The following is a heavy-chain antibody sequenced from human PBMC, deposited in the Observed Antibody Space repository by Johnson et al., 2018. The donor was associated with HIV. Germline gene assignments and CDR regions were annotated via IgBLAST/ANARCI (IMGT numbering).Heavy chain of an antibody. CDR2: ISYDGSNK. J-gene: IGHJ3*02. CDR1: GFTFSSYA. D-gene: IGHD1-26*01. V-gene: IGHV3-30-3*01. CDR3: ARDWDAYDAFDI. Sequence: QVQLVESGGGVVQPGRSLRLSCAASGFTFSSYALHWVRQAPGKGLEWVAVISYDGSNKSYADSVKGPFTISRDNSKNTLYLQLNTLRAADTAVYYCARDWDAYDAFDIWGQGTMVTVSS.